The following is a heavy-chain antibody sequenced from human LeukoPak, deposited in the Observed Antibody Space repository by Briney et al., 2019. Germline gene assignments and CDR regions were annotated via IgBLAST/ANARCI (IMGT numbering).Heavy chain of an antibody. V-gene: IGHV1-69*05. CDR1: GYTFTSYA. D-gene: IGHD3-3*01. CDR3: ARTARSYSYDFWSGYSAN. CDR2: IIPIFGTA. J-gene: IGHJ4*02. Sequence: SVKVSCKASGYTFTSYAISWVRQAPGQGLEWMGGIIPIFGTANYAQKFRGRVTITTDESTSTAYMELSSLRSEDTAVYYCARTARSYSYDFWSGYSANWGQGTLVTVSS.